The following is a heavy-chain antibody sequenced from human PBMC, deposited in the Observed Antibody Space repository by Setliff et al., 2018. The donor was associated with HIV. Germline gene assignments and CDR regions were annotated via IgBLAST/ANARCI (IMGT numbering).Heavy chain of an antibody. J-gene: IGHJ3*02. Sequence: SETLSLTCAVSGYSIRSGYYWGWIRQPPGNGLEWIGNIYHSGNTFHNPSLKSRVTISVHTSKNQFSLKLSSVTAADTAVYYCARRRSMPNNAFDIWGQGTMVTVAS. CDR3: ARRRSMPNNAFDI. CDR2: IYHSGNT. D-gene: IGHD2-2*01. CDR1: GYSIRSGYY. V-gene: IGHV4-38-2*01.